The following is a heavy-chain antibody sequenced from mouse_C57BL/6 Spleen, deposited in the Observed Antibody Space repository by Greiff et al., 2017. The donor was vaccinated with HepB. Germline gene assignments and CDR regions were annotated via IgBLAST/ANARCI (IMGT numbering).Heavy chain of an antibody. V-gene: IGHV1-64*01. CDR1: GYTFTSYW. J-gene: IGHJ2*01. CDR3: ARGGYGSGFDY. D-gene: IGHD1-1*01. Sequence: VQLQQPGAELVKPGASVKLSCKASGYTFTSYWMHWVKQRPGQGLKWIGMIHPNSGSTNYNEKFKSKATLTVDKSSSTAYMQLSSLTSEDSAVYYCARGGYGSGFDYWGQGTTLTVSS. CDR2: IHPNSGST.